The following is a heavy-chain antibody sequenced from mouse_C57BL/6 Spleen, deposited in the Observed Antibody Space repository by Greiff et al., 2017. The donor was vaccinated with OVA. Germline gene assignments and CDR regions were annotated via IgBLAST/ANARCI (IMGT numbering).Heavy chain of an antibody. CDR2: ISDGGSYT. CDR1: GFTFSSYA. Sequence: EVKLMESGGGLVKPGGSLKLSCAASGFTFSSYAMSWVRQTPEKRLVWVATISDGGSYTYYPDNVKGRFTISRDNAKNNLYLQMSHLKSEDTAMYYCAREGGGRGILAYWGQGTLVTVSA. V-gene: IGHV5-4*01. D-gene: IGHD3-3*01. J-gene: IGHJ3*01. CDR3: AREGGGRGILAY.